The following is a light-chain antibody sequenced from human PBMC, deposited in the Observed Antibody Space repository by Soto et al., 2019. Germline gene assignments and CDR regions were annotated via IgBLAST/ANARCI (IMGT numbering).Light chain of an antibody. V-gene: IGKV3-20*01. Sequence: EIVLTQSPGTLSLSPGERATLSCRASQSVSSSYLAWYQQKPGQAPRLLLYAASSRATGIPDRFSGSGSGTDFTLTISRPEPEDFAVYYCQQYGSSPITFGQGTRLEIK. J-gene: IGKJ5*01. CDR1: QSVSSSY. CDR2: AAS. CDR3: QQYGSSPIT.